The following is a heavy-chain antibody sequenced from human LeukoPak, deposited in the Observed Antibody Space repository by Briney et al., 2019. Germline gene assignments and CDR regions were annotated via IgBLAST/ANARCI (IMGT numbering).Heavy chain of an antibody. J-gene: IGHJ5*02. Sequence: PGGSLRLSCAASGFTFSSYWMHWVRQAPGKGLEWVAVIWYDGSNKYYADSVKGRFTISRDNSKNTLYLQMNSLRAEDTAVYYCAREASSIAANNWFDPWGQGTLVTVSS. D-gene: IGHD6-6*01. V-gene: IGHV3-33*08. CDR1: GFTFSSYW. CDR2: IWYDGSNK. CDR3: AREASSIAANNWFDP.